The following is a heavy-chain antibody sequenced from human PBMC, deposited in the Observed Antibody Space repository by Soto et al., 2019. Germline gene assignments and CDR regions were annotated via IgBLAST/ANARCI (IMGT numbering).Heavy chain of an antibody. CDR3: ARGGPTVVTLSYNGY. D-gene: IGHD4-17*01. V-gene: IGHV1-2*02. CDR2: INPNSGGT. CDR1: GYTFTGYY. Sequence: ASVKVSCKASGYTFTGYYMHWVRQAPGQGLEWMGWINPNSGGTNYAQKFQGRVTMTRDTSISTAYMELSRLRSDDTAVYYCARGGPTVVTLSYNGYWGQGTLVTVSS. J-gene: IGHJ4*02.